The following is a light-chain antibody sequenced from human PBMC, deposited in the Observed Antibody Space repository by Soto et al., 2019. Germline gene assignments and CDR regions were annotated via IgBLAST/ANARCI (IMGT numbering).Light chain of an antibody. CDR2: GAS. CDR3: QQYNNWPPRAWT. Sequence: EIVMTQSPGTLSVSPGERATLSCRASQSVSSNLAWYQQKPGQAPRLLIYGASTRATGIPARFSGSGSGTEFTLTISSLQSEDFAVYYCQQYNNWPPRAWTFGQGTKVEIK. CDR1: QSVSSN. V-gene: IGKV3-15*01. J-gene: IGKJ1*01.